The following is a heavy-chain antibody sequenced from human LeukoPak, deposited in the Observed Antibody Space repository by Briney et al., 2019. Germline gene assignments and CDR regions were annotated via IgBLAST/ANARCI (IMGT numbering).Heavy chain of an antibody. CDR1: GGSISSYY. V-gene: IGHV4-59*08. CDR2: IQNSAIYRAKI. D-gene: IGHD1-1*01. CDR3: ARLSSTLYNSMDV. J-gene: IGHJ6*02. Sequence: SETLSLTCAVSGGSISSYYWTWIRQPPGKGLEWFRYIQNSAIYRAKIKSSPSLQSRVSLSIDASKNQVSLTVNSVTAEDTALYYCARLSSTLYNSMDVWGPGTAVTVSS.